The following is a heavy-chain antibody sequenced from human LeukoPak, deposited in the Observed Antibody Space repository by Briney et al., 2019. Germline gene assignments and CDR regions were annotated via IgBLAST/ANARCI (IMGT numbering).Heavy chain of an antibody. V-gene: IGHV3-30-3*01. CDR1: GFTFSGYA. J-gene: IGHJ5*02. CDR2: ISYDGSNK. D-gene: IGHD6-13*01. Sequence: PGRSLRLSCAASGFTFSGYAMHWVRQAPGKGLEWVAFISYDGSNKYYDDSVKGRFTISRDNSKNTLYLQMDSLRAEDTAVYYCARGLAAAGTNLLTALNWFDPWGQGTLVTVPS. CDR3: ARGLAAAGTNLLTALNWFDP.